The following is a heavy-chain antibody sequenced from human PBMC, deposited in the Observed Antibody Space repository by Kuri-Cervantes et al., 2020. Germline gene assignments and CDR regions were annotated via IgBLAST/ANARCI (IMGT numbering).Heavy chain of an antibody. Sequence: SETLSLTCAVCGWSFSAYHWTWIRLSVGKGLEWIGEINHSGSTNYNPSLKSRVTISVDTSRNQFSLKLDSVTAADTAVYFCARGGWYQDYWGQGTLVTVSS. CDR2: INHSGST. D-gene: IGHD6-19*01. CDR1: GWSFSAYH. J-gene: IGHJ4*02. CDR3: ARGGWYQDY. V-gene: IGHV4-34*01.